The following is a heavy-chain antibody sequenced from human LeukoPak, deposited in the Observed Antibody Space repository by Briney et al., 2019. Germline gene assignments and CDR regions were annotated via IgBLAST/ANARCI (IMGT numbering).Heavy chain of an antibody. J-gene: IGHJ3*02. Sequence: GGSLRLSCAASGFTFSSYWMSWVRQAPGKGLEGVANIKQDGSEKYYVDSVKGRFTISRDNAKNSLYLQMNSLRAEDTAVYYCARAIGYLYDALDIWGQGTMVTVSS. CDR3: ARAIGYLYDALDI. CDR1: GFTFSSYW. CDR2: IKQDGSEK. D-gene: IGHD2-2*02. V-gene: IGHV3-7*01.